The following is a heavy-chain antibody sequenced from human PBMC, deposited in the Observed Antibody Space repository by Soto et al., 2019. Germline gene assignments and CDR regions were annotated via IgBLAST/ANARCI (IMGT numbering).Heavy chain of an antibody. CDR2: IYWDGDK. D-gene: IGHD3-3*01. J-gene: IGHJ5*02. CDR1: GFSLSTSGAA. CDR3: AHRATMTIFGLIIDNGIWFDP. Sequence: QINLIESGPTLVKPTQTLTLTCTFSGFSLSTSGAAVGWVRQPPGRALEWLALIYWDGDKRYNASLGNRLTITKDPSRNQMVLTLTSVDPADTATYYCAHRATMTIFGLIIDNGIWFDPWGQGTRVIVSS. V-gene: IGHV2-5*02.